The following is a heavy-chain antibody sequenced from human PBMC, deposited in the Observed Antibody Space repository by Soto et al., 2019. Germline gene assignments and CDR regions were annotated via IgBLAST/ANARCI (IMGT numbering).Heavy chain of an antibody. CDR1: GFSLSTYW. CDR2: IKQDGSDT. D-gene: IGHD2-15*01. CDR3: ARGRRHCSGGSCYPDRFDY. J-gene: IGHJ4*02. Sequence: GGSLRLSCAASGFSLSTYWMSWVRQAPGKGLEWVANIKQDGSDTYYVDSVKGRFTISRDNAKNSLFLQMNSLRAEDTAVYYCARGRRHCSGGSCYPDRFDYWGQGT. V-gene: IGHV3-7*01.